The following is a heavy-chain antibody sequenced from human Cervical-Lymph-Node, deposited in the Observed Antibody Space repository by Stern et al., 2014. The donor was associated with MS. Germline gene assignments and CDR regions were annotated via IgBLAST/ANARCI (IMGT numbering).Heavy chain of an antibody. CDR3: ARDRGPTSPYYDFWSGYQPFDY. J-gene: IGHJ4*02. CDR2: ISAYNGNT. D-gene: IGHD3-3*01. V-gene: IGHV1-18*01. Sequence: QVQLVQSGAEVKKPGASVKVSCKASGYTFTSYGISWVRQAPGQGLEWMGWISAYNGNTNYAQKLQGRVTMTTDTSTSTAYMELRSLRSDDTAVYYCARDRGPTSPYYDFWSGYQPFDYWGQGTLVTVSS. CDR1: GYTFTSYG.